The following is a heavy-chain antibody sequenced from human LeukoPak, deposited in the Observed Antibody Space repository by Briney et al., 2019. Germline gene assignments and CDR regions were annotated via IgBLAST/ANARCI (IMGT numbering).Heavy chain of an antibody. D-gene: IGHD6-13*01. CDR1: GGSISSYY. Sequence: PSETLSLTCTVSGGSISSYYWSWIRQPPGKGLEWIGYIYYSGSTNYNPSLKSRVTISVDTSKNQFSLKLSSVTAADTAVYYRARDPSLYSSSWYGNFDYWGQGTLVTVSS. V-gene: IGHV4-59*01. CDR3: ARDPSLYSSSWYGNFDY. J-gene: IGHJ4*02. CDR2: IYYSGST.